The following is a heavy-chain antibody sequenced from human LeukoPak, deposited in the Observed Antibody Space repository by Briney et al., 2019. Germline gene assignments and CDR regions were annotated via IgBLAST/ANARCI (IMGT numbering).Heavy chain of an antibody. Sequence: SVKVSCKASGGTFISYAISWVRQAPGQGLEWMGGIIPIFGTANYAQKLQGRVTMTTDTSTSTAYMELRSLRSDDTAVYYCARDDSSGYLGFDPWGQGTLVTVSS. V-gene: IGHV1-69*05. CDR3: ARDDSSGYLGFDP. CDR1: GGTFISYA. D-gene: IGHD3-22*01. J-gene: IGHJ5*02. CDR2: IIPIFGTA.